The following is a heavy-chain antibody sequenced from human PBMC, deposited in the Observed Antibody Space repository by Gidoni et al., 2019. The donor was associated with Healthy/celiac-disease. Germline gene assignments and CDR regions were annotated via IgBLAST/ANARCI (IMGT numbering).Heavy chain of an antibody. CDR3: ARDQGSSGLYYYYYGMDV. Sequence: QVQLVQSGAAVKKPGASVKVSCKASGYTFTSYDINWVRQATGQGLEWMGWMNPNSGNTGYAQKFQGRVTMTRNTSISTAYMELSSLRSEDTAVYYCARDQGSSGLYYYYYGMDVWGQGTTVTVSS. CDR2: MNPNSGNT. CDR1: GYTFTSYD. J-gene: IGHJ6*02. D-gene: IGHD6-19*01. V-gene: IGHV1-8*01.